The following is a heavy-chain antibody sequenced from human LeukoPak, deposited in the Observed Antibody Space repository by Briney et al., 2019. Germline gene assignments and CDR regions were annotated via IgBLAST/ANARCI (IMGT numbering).Heavy chain of an antibody. CDR1: GFTFSNAW. J-gene: IGHJ4*02. CDR3: TTDPRDYYDSSGYYGVDY. Sequence: GGSLRLSCAASGFTFSNAWMSWVRQAPGKGLEWVGRIKSKTDGGTTDYAAPVKGRFTISRDGSKNTLYLQMNSLKTEDTAVYYCTTDPRDYYDSSGYYGVDYWGQGTLVTVSS. V-gene: IGHV3-15*01. D-gene: IGHD3-22*01. CDR2: IKSKTDGGTT.